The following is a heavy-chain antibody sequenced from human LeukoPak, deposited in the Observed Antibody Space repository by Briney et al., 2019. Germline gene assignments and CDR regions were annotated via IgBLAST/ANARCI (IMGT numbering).Heavy chain of an antibody. V-gene: IGHV1-2*02. CDR2: INPNSGGT. J-gene: IGHJ4*02. Sequence: ASVKVSCKASGYTFTGYYMHWVRQAPGQGLKWMGWINPNSGGTNYAQKFQGRVTITTDESTSTAYMELSSLRSEDTAVYYCARTGNGGNFVGWGQGTLVTVSS. D-gene: IGHD4-23*01. CDR3: ARTGNGGNFVG. CDR1: GYTFTGYY.